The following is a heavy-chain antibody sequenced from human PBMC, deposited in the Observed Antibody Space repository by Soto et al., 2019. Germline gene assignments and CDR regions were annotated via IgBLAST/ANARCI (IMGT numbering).Heavy chain of an antibody. CDR1: GFTFSTYA. Sequence: EVQLLESGGDLVQPGGSLRLSCAASGFTFSTYAMSWVRQAPGRGLEWVSGISGSGGGTYYADSVKGRFTISRDNSMYTLYLERNSLRPDATAVYHCARRDVVTASSYWYFDLWGRGTMVTVSS. CDR3: ARRDVVTASSYWYFDL. J-gene: IGHJ2*01. V-gene: IGHV3-23*01. D-gene: IGHD2-21*02. CDR2: ISGSGGGT.